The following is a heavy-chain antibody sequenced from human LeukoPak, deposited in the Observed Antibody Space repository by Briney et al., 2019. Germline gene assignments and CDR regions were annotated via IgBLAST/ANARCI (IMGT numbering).Heavy chain of an antibody. CDR2: IIPIFGTA. CDR1: GGTFSSYA. V-gene: IGHV1-69*13. CDR3: ARARYIVVVPAAPYYYYYMDA. D-gene: IGHD2-2*01. Sequence: SVKVSCKASGGTFSSYATSWVRQAPGQGLEWMGGIIPIFGTANYAQKFQGRVTITADESTSTAYMELSSLRSEDTAVYYCARARYIVVVPAAPYYYYYMDAWGKGTTVTVSS. J-gene: IGHJ6*03.